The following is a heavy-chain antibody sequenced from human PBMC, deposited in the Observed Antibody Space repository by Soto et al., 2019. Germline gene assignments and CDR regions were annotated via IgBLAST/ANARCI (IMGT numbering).Heavy chain of an antibody. CDR1: GFTFKNAW. J-gene: IGHJ4*02. D-gene: IGHD5-18*01. V-gene: IGHV3-15*01. Sequence: EGQLVESGGGLVEPGETLRLSCAASGFTFKNAWMSWVRQAPGKGLEWVGRIKSWSDGGTTDYGAPVKGRFTISRDHAKNTLSLQMNSLSTEDTAVSYCTTGTTVAKYSFDFWGQGTRVTVSS. CDR3: TTGTTVAKYSFDF. CDR2: IKSWSDGGTT.